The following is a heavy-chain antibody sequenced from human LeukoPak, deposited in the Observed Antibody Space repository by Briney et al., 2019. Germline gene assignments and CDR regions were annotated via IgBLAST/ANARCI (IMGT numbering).Heavy chain of an antibody. J-gene: IGHJ3*02. Sequence: GGSLRLSCAASGFTFSPYSMNWVHQAPGKGLEWVSFVSSSSSYIYYADSVKGRFTISRDNAKNSLYLQMNSLRAEGTAVYYCVRAIFHAFDIWGQGTMVTVSS. CDR3: VRAIFHAFDI. V-gene: IGHV3-21*01. CDR2: VSSSSSYI. CDR1: GFTFSPYS. D-gene: IGHD3-3*01.